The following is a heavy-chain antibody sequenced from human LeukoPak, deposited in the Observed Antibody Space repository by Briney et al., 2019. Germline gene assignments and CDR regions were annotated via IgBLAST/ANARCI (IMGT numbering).Heavy chain of an antibody. CDR1: GFTFHIYA. J-gene: IGHJ4*02. CDR2: INGGGYGT. V-gene: IGHV3-23*01. Sequence: PGGSLRLSCAASGFTFHIYAMNWVRQAPGKGLEWVSAINGGGYGTYYADSVRGRFTIYRDNSKNTLYLQMNSLRAEDTAVYYCAKAGYSSSWPLDYWGQGTQVTVSS. CDR3: AKAGYSSSWPLDY. D-gene: IGHD6-13*01.